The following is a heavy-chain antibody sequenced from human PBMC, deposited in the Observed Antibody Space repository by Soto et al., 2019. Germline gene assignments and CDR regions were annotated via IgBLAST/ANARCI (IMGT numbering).Heavy chain of an antibody. Sequence: PSETLSLTCSVSGGSLSSYYWNWIRQPAGKGLEWIGRIFPSGSANYNPSLKSRVTMSVDTSKNQFSLKVSSVTAADTALYYCARDGGTETTSYFDYRGQGIFVTVSS. D-gene: IGHD3-3*01. CDR2: IFPSGSA. J-gene: IGHJ4*02. CDR3: ARDGGTETTSYFDY. V-gene: IGHV4-4*07. CDR1: GGSLSSYY.